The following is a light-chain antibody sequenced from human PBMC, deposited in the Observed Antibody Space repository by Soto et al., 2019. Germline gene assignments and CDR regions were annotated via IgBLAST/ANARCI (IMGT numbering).Light chain of an antibody. Sequence: EIVLTQSPGTLSLSPGERATLSCRASQSVSSSYSAWYQQKPGQAPRLLIYGASSRATGIPDRFSGSGSGTDFTLTISRLEPEDFAVNYCQQYGSSPQTFGQGTKLEIK. CDR1: QSVSSSY. CDR3: QQYGSSPQT. V-gene: IGKV3-20*01. CDR2: GAS. J-gene: IGKJ2*01.